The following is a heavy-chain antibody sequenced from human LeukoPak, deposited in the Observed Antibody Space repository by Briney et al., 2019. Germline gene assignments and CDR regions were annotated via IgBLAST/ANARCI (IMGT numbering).Heavy chain of an antibody. Sequence: GGAPRISRAAPGFTVRSNYMNLVRPAPGEGVEWVSVLYSGGDTYYADSVKGRFTISRDNSKNTLYLQVNSLRAEDTAVYYCARRSGEGYFDCWGQGTLVTVSS. CDR1: GFTVRSNY. J-gene: IGHJ4*02. CDR3: ARRSGEGYFDC. CDR2: LYSGGDT. D-gene: IGHD1-26*01. V-gene: IGHV3-66*01.